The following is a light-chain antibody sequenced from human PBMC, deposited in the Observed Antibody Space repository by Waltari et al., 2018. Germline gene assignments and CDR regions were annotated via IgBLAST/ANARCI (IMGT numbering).Light chain of an antibody. CDR3: AAWDDNLSGWV. CDR2: DVS. J-gene: IGLJ3*02. Sequence: QSALTQPASVSGSPGQAITISCTGTSTAIGAHNYLSWYQQHPGQAPKPMISDVSNRPSGVPDRFSGSKSGTSASLAISGLRSEDEADYYCAAWDDNLSGWVFGGGTKLTVL. V-gene: IGLV2-14*01. CDR1: STAIGAHNY.